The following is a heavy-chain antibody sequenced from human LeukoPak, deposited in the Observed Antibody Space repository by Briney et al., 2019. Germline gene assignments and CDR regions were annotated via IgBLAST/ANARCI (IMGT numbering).Heavy chain of an antibody. CDR2: ISSSSSYI. V-gene: IGHV3-21*01. Sequence: GGSLRLSCAASGFTFSSYSMNWVRQAPGKGLEWVSSISSSSSYIYYADSVKGRFTISRDNAKNSLYPQMNSLRAEDTAVYYCARGWSGYSSHIDYWGQGTLVTVSS. CDR3: ARGWSGYSSHIDY. J-gene: IGHJ4*02. D-gene: IGHD2-15*01. CDR1: GFTFSSYS.